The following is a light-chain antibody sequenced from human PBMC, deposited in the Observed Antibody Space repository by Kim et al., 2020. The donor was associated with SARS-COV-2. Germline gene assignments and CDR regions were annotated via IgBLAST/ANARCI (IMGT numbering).Light chain of an antibody. Sequence: SIAMSCTGTSSSISANKYSARDQQDPSKAPRAQIYVVNNWPAGVSTRCSGSKSSNTASLTISGLQDEDEGDYYCGSYTNTGTRMFGAGTKVTVL. CDR1: SSSISANKY. CDR2: VVN. CDR3: GSYTNTGTRM. V-gene: IGLV2-14*03. J-gene: IGLJ1*01.